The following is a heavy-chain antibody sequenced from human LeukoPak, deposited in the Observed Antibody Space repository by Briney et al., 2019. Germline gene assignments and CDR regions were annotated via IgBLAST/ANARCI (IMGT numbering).Heavy chain of an antibody. J-gene: IGHJ4*02. CDR1: GYTFTSYD. V-gene: IGHV1-69*13. CDR3: ARGAYYSGSYWFDY. D-gene: IGHD1-26*01. Sequence: VASVKVSCKASGYTFTSYDINWVRQAPGQGLEWMGGIIPIFGTANYAQKFQGRVTITADESTSTAYMELSSLRSEDTAVYYCARGAYYSGSYWFDYWGQGTLVTVSS. CDR2: IIPIFGTA.